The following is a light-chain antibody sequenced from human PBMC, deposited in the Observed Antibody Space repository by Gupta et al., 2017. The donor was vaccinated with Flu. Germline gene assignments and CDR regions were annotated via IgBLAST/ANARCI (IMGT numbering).Light chain of an antibody. CDR3: QAWDSGLNSRL. CDR1: RSNIGVNP. CDR2: EDN. Sequence: SVSTQTPSLSATPGQQVTISCSGGRSNIGVNPVSWYQHLPGTAPKLVIFEDNRRPSGVPDRFSGSKSGTSATLGITGLQSGDEADYYCQAWDSGLNSRLFGGGTKLTVL. J-gene: IGLJ2*01. V-gene: IGLV1-51*02.